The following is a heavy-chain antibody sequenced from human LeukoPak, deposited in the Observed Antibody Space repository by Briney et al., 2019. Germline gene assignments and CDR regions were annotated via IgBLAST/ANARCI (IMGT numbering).Heavy chain of an antibody. D-gene: IGHD4-17*01. CDR2: RIGSGNT. Sequence: GXLRLSCAASGFSFGTFAMTWVRQVPGKGLGWVSGRIGSGNTYCADSVKGRFTLSSDSSKNTVYLQMSSLRVEDTAIYYCAKDLHYGDGRWEFDPWGQGTLVTVSP. V-gene: IGHV3-23*01. J-gene: IGHJ5*02. CDR3: AKDLHYGDGRWEFDP. CDR1: GFSFGTFA.